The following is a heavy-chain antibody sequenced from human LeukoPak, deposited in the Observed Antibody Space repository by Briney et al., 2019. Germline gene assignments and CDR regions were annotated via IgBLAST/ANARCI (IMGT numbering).Heavy chain of an antibody. Sequence: SETLSLTCAIHGGSFSGYYWSWIRQPPGKGLEWIGEINHSGSTNYNPSLKSRVTISVDTSKNQFSLKLSSVTAADTAVYYCARGRLLVAAQTNWFDPWGQGTLVTVSS. V-gene: IGHV4-34*01. J-gene: IGHJ5*02. CDR1: GGSFSGYY. D-gene: IGHD6-6*01. CDR3: ARGRLLVAAQTNWFDP. CDR2: INHSGST.